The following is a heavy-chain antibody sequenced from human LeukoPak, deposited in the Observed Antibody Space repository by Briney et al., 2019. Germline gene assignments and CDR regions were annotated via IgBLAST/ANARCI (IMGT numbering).Heavy chain of an antibody. D-gene: IGHD3-22*01. V-gene: IGHV3-30*18. CDR1: GFAFSSYG. Sequence: PGGSLRLSCVASGFAFSSYGMHWVRQAPGKGLEWVAVISYDAGDRYHGDSVVGRFTISRDNSKNTLYLQMNSLRAEDTAVYYCAKDVGNYYDTSGQYLMRSCMDVWGKGTTVTVYS. J-gene: IGHJ6*03. CDR3: AKDVGNYYDTSGQYLMRSCMDV. CDR2: ISYDAGDR.